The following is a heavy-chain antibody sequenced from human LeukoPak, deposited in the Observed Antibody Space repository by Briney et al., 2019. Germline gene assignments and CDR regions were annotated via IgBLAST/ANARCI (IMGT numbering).Heavy chain of an antibody. CDR1: GFTFSSYA. CDR2: IYYSGTT. CDR3: ARDKGGLGRGYYYMDV. V-gene: IGHV4-39*07. J-gene: IGHJ6*03. Sequence: GSLRLSCAASGFTFSSYAMSWVRQAPGKGLEWIGSIYYSGTTYYNPSLKSRVTISLDTSKNQFSLKLSSVTAADTAVYYCARDKGGLGRGYYYMDVWGKGTTVTVSS. D-gene: IGHD3/OR15-3a*01.